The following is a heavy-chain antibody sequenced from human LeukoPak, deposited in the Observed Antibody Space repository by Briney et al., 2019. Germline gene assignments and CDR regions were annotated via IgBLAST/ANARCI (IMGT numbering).Heavy chain of an antibody. CDR1: GFTFSSYE. V-gene: IGHV3-48*03. Sequence: GGSLRLSCAASGFTFSSYEMNWVRQAPGKGLEWVSYISSSGSTIYHADSVKGRFTISRDNAKNTLYLQMNSLRAEDTAVYYCTRDGASRNEFDIWGQGTMVTVSS. D-gene: IGHD1-14*01. CDR2: ISSSGSTI. J-gene: IGHJ3*02. CDR3: TRDGASRNEFDI.